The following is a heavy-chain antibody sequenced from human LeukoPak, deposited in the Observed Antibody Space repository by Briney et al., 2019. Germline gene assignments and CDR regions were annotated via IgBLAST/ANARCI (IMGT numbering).Heavy chain of an antibody. Sequence: SETLSLTCTVSGYSISSGYYWGWIRQPPGKGLEWIGSIYHSGSTYYNPSLKSRVTISVDTSKNQFSLELSSVTAADTAVYYCARDGANAFDIWGQGTMVTVSS. CDR3: ARDGANAFDI. CDR2: IYHSGST. J-gene: IGHJ3*02. D-gene: IGHD3-16*01. CDR1: GYSISSGYY. V-gene: IGHV4-38-2*02.